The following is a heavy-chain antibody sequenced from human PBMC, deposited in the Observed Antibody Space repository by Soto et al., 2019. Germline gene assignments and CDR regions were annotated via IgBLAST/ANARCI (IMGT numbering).Heavy chain of an antibody. Sequence: GSLRLSCAASGFTFSSYWMHWVRQAPGKGLVWVSRINTDGSSTSYADSVKGRFTISSDNAKDTLYLQMNSLRAEDTAVYYCARAPTPYYDFWSGYYIDYWGQGTLVTVPS. CDR3: ARAPTPYYDFWSGYYIDY. J-gene: IGHJ4*02. CDR1: GFTFSSYW. D-gene: IGHD3-3*01. CDR2: INTDGSST. V-gene: IGHV3-74*01.